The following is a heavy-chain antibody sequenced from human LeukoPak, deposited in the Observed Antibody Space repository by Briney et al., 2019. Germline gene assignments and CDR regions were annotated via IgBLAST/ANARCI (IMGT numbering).Heavy chain of an antibody. J-gene: IGHJ5*02. CDR1: GYTFTGYY. CDR2: INPNSGGT. Sequence: GASVKVSCKASGYTFTGYYMHWVRQAPGQGLEWMGWINPNSGGTNYAQKFQGRVTMTRDTSISTAYMELSRLRSDDTAVYYCAGDGHWNYENWFDPWGQGILVTVSS. CDR3: AGDGHWNYENWFDP. V-gene: IGHV1-2*02. D-gene: IGHD1-7*01.